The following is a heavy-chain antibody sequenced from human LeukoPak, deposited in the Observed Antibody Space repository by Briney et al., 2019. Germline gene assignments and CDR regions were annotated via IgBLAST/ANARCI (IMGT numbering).Heavy chain of an antibody. CDR3: AKDRSGWSFDY. J-gene: IGHJ4*02. CDR1: GFTFSSYG. CDR2: ISYDGSNK. V-gene: IGHV3-30*18. Sequence: GGSLRLSCAASGFTFSSYGMHWVRQAPGKGLEWVAVISYDGSNKYYADSVKGRFTISRDNSKNTLYLQMNSLRAEDTAVYYCAKDRSGWSFDYWGQGTLVTVSS. D-gene: IGHD6-19*01.